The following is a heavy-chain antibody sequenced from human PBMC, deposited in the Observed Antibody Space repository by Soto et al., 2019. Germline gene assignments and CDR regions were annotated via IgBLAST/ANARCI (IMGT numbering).Heavy chain of an antibody. CDR1: GFTFSSSF. CDR2: INQDGGGT. V-gene: IGHV3-7*03. J-gene: IGHJ4*02. Sequence: GGSLRLSCVASGFTFSSSFMGWVRQAPGKGLDWVANINQDGGGTYYVYSVQGRFTISRDNAKDSLFLQLNSLRGEDTAVYYCARYFRGSGRYFFDYWGQGTLVTVSS. CDR3: ARYFRGSGRYFFDY. D-gene: IGHD6-19*01.